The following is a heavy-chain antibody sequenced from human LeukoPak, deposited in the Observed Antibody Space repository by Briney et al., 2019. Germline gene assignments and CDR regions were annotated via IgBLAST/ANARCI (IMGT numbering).Heavy chain of an antibody. CDR3: ARDPPTPNPSATYYYDSSVSAFDI. CDR1: GFTFSDYT. J-gene: IGHJ3*02. V-gene: IGHV3-30*04. D-gene: IGHD3-22*01. CDR2: ISYDGRQK. Sequence: GSLRLSCAASGFTFSDYTFHWVRQAPDKGLEWVAVISYDGRQKYYADSVMGRFTISRDNAKNSLYLQMNSLRAEDTAVYYCARDPPTPNPSATYYYDSSVSAFDIWGQGTMVTVSS.